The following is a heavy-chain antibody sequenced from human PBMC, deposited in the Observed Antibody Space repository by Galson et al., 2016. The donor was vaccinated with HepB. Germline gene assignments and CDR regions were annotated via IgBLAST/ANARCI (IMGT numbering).Heavy chain of an antibody. CDR1: GFSFNAYS. V-gene: IGHV3-30*04. CDR2: VSYDGSKT. J-gene: IGHJ3*01. D-gene: IGHD5-24*01. Sequence: SLRLSCAASGFSFNAYSMHWVRQAPGKGLQWVAAVSYDGSKTWYGDSMKGRVTISRDNSKRTVYLQMDSLRVEDMAVYFCARGWKQWLQGRIGAFDAWGQGTLVSVSS. CDR3: ARGWKQWLQGRIGAFDA.